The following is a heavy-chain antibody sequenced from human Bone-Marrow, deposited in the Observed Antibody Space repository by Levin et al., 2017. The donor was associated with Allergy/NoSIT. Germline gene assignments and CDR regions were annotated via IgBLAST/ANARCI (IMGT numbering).Heavy chain of an antibody. CDR2: IYPGDSDT. J-gene: IGHJ5*02. Sequence: GESLKISCKGSGYSFTSYWIGWVRQMPGKGLEWMGIIYPGDSDTRNSPSFQGQVTISADKSISTAYLQWSSLKASDTAMYYCARALKLPRYCSGGSCGSRFDPWGQGTLVTVSS. CDR1: GYSFTSYW. D-gene: IGHD2-15*01. V-gene: IGHV5-51*01. CDR3: ARALKLPRYCSGGSCGSRFDP.